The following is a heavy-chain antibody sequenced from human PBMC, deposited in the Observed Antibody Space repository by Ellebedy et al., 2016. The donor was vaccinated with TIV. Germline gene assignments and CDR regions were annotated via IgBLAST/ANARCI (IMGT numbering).Heavy chain of an antibody. V-gene: IGHV1-24*01. CDR3: ARVGTGTTSLDY. CDR2: FDPEDGET. Sequence: ASVKVSCKVSGYTLTELSMHWVRQAPGKGLEWMGGFDPEDGETIYAQKFQGRVTMTEDTSTDTAYMELSSMGSEDTAVYYCARVGTGTTSLDYWGQGTLVTVSS. J-gene: IGHJ4*02. D-gene: IGHD1-1*01. CDR1: GYTLTELS.